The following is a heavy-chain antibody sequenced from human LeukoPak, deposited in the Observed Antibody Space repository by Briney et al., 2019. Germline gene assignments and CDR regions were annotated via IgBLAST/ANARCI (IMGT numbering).Heavy chain of an antibody. D-gene: IGHD3-3*01. CDR2: ISGSGGST. Sequence: QSGWSLRLSCVASGFTFSTYWMSWVRQAPGKGLEWVSAISGSGGSTYYADSVKGRFTISRDNSKNTLYLQMNSLRAEDTAVYYCAKLGHSFLEWLSPFDYWGQGTLVTVSS. J-gene: IGHJ4*02. CDR1: GFTFSTYW. V-gene: IGHV3-23*01. CDR3: AKLGHSFLEWLSPFDY.